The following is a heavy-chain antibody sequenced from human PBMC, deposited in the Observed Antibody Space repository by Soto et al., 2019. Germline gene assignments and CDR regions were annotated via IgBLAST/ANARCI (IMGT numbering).Heavy chain of an antibody. D-gene: IGHD1-1*01. CDR3: ATWHLQEHAYDI. Sequence: QVQLVESGGGVVQPGRSLRLSCAASGFTFSSYGMHWVRQAPGKGLEWVSALYDLDGTYYADSVKGRFTTSSDSSRTTVYLQMNSLRPDDTAVYSCATWHLQEHAYDIWGQGTMVTVSS. V-gene: IGHV3-NL1*01. CDR1: GFTFSSYG. CDR2: LYDLDGT. J-gene: IGHJ3*02.